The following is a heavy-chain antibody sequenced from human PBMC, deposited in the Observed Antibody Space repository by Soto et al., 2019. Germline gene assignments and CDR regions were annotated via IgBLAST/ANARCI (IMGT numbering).Heavy chain of an antibody. CDR2: ITPIFETA. CDR3: AIGDRSSWIGNH. CDR1: GGTFSSHA. Sequence: QVHLVQSGAEVTKAGSSVKVSCKASGGTFSSHAFSWVRQAPGQGLEWVGGITPIFETANYAQEFQGRVTISADESTNTVSLRLNNLRPDATAIYFCAIGDRSSWIGNHWGPGTQVTV. D-gene: IGHD6-6*01. V-gene: IGHV1-69*01. J-gene: IGHJ4*02.